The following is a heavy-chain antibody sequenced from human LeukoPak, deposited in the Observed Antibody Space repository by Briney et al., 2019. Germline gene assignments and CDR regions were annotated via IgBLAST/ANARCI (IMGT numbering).Heavy chain of an antibody. D-gene: IGHD1-26*01. Sequence: SETLSLTCTGSGGSISSYYCSWIRQPAGKGLEWIGRIYTSWSTNYNPSLKSRVTMSVDTSKNQFSLKLSSVTAADTAVYYCARSGELPSDAFDIWGQGTMVTVSS. J-gene: IGHJ3*02. CDR3: ARSGELPSDAFDI. CDR1: GGSISSYY. CDR2: IYTSWST. V-gene: IGHV4-4*07.